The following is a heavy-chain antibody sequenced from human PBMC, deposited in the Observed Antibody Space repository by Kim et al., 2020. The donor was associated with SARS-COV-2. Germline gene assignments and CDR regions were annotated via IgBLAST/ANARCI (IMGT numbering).Heavy chain of an antibody. Sequence: SETLSLTCAVYGGSFSGYYWSWIRQPPGKGLEWIGEINHSGSTNYNPSLKSRVTISVDTSKNQFSLKLSSVTAADTAGYYCARVHSSSWCGYYYYGMDV. CDR1: GGSFSGYY. CDR3: ARVHSSSWCGYYYYGMDV. J-gene: IGHJ6*01. CDR2: INHSGST. V-gene: IGHV4-34*01. D-gene: IGHD6-13*01.